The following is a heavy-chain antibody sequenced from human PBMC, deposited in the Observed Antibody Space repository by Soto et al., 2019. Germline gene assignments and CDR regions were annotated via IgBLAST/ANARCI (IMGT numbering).Heavy chain of an antibody. D-gene: IGHD3-16*01. J-gene: IGHJ3*01. Sequence: EVQLVESGGGLVQPGGSLRLSCAASGFTVSSNYMSWVRQAPGKGLEWVSVIYSGGSTYYADSVKGRFTISTDNSKNTLYLQMNSLRAEDTAVYYCARWGAYDAFDVWGQGTMVTVSS. CDR3: ARWGAYDAFDV. CDR1: GFTVSSNY. CDR2: IYSGGST. V-gene: IGHV3-66*01.